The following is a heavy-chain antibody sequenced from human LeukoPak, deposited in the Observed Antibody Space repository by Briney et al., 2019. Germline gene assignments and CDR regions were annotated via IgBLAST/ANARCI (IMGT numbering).Heavy chain of an antibody. CDR1: GYTFTSYG. CDR3: ARLTAGVVVAAHHVVEAKLYHYFDY. V-gene: IGHV1-18*01. Sequence: ASVKVSCKASGYTFTSYGISWVRQAPGQGLEWMGWISAYNGNTNYAQKLQGRVTMTTDTSTSTAYMELRSLRSDDTAVYYCARLTAGVVVAAHHVVEAKLYHYFDYWGQRTLVTVSS. CDR2: ISAYNGNT. D-gene: IGHD2-15*01. J-gene: IGHJ4*02.